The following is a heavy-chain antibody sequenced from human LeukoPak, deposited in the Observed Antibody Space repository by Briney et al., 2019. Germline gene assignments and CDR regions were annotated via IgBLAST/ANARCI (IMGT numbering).Heavy chain of an antibody. CDR1: DDSFSSHY. Sequence: SETLSLTCAISDDSFSSHYWTWIRQPPGKGLEWIGYISYIGSTNHNPSLKSRVTISIDTSRNQFSLRLSSVTAADTAVYYCARDLVTVTKGFDIWGQGTMVSVSS. CDR3: ARDLVTVTKGFDI. CDR2: ISYIGST. J-gene: IGHJ3*02. D-gene: IGHD4-17*01. V-gene: IGHV4-59*11.